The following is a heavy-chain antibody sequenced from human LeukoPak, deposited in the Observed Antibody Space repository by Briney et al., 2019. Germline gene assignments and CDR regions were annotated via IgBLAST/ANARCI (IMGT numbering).Heavy chain of an antibody. J-gene: IGHJ5*02. Sequence: SETLSLTCTVSGGSISSYYWSWIRQPPGKGLEWIGYISYSGSTNYNPSLKSRVTISVDTSKNQFSLKLSSVTAADTAVYYCARHAAILTGYHDQNWFDPWGQGTLVTVSS. D-gene: IGHD3-9*01. V-gene: IGHV4-59*08. CDR3: ARHAAILTGYHDQNWFDP. CDR1: GGSISSYY. CDR2: ISYSGST.